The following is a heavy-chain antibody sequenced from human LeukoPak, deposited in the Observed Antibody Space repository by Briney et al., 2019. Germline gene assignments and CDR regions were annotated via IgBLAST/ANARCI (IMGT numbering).Heavy chain of an antibody. Sequence: PGGSLRLSCAASGFTFSSYAMSWLRPAPGKGLEWVSAISGSGGSTYYADSVKGRFTISRDNSKNTLYLQMNSLRAEDTAVYYCAKDPHDATTLGDYWGQGTLVTVSS. D-gene: IGHD2-15*01. CDR3: AKDPHDATTLGDY. V-gene: IGHV3-23*01. CDR2: ISGSGGST. J-gene: IGHJ4*02. CDR1: GFTFSSYA.